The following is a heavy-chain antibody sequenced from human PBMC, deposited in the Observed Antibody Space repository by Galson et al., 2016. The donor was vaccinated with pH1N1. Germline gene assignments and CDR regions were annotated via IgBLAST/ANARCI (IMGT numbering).Heavy chain of an antibody. V-gene: IGHV1-2*02. CDR3: ARKTLSNQDRNFFEYGMDV. D-gene: IGHD2-2*01. CDR2: INIKSGAT. CDR1: GDTFRDFY. Sequence: SVKVSCKASGDTFRDFYLHWVRQAPGQGLEWMGWINIKSGATKYAQKFQVRVTLNTDTSLNTVYMELSRLTSDDTAVYYCARKTLSNQDRNFFEYGMDVWGQGTTVTVSS. J-gene: IGHJ6*02.